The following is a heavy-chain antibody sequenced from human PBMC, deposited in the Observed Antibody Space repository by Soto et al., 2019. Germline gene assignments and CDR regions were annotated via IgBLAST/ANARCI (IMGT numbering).Heavy chain of an antibody. CDR3: ASYSISWYSPTRFDY. J-gene: IGHJ4*02. CDR1: GGSISSSSYY. Sequence: QLQLQESGPGLVKPSETLSLTCTVSGGSISSSSYYWSWIRQPPGKGLEWIGSIYHSGSTYYNPSLKSRVTISVDRSKNQFSLKLSSVTAADTAVYYCASYSISWYSPTRFDYWGQGTLVTVSS. V-gene: IGHV4-39*01. D-gene: IGHD6-13*01. CDR2: IYHSGST.